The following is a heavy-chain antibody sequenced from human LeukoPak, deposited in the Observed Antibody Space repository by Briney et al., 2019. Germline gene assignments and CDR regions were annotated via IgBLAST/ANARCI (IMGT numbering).Heavy chain of an antibody. Sequence: PSETLSLTCTVSAGSISSSSYYWGWIRQPPGKGLEWIGSMYYSGSTYYNPSLKSRVSISVDTSKSQFSLKLSSVTAADTAVYYCARGDCNSSCYEFDYWGQGTLVTVSS. CDR2: MYYSGST. CDR1: AGSISSSSYY. D-gene: IGHD2-2*01. CDR3: ARGDCNSSCYEFDY. V-gene: IGHV4-39*01. J-gene: IGHJ4*02.